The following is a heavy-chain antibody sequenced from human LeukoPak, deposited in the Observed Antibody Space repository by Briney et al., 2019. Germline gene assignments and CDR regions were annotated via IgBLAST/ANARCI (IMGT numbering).Heavy chain of an antibody. J-gene: IGHJ6*03. CDR2: IWYDGSNK. Sequence: PGGSLRLSCAASGFTFSSYGMHWVRQAPGKGLEWVAVIWYDGSNKYYADSVKGRFTISRDNSKNTLYLQMNSLRAEDTAVYYCAKVVGYYYYYMDVWGKGTTVTVSS. V-gene: IGHV3-33*06. CDR3: AKVVGYYYYYMDV. CDR1: GFTFSSYG.